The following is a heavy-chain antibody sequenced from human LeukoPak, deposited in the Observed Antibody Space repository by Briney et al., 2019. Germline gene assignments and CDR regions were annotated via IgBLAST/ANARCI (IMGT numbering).Heavy chain of an antibody. CDR2: INSDGSST. CDR3: ARDLRYCSGGSCYPRSGMDV. V-gene: IGHV3-74*01. Sequence: GGSLRLSCAASGFTFSTYWMHWVRQAPGKGLVWVSRINSDGSSTSYADSVKGRFTISRDNAKNTLYLQMNSLRAEDTAVYYCARDLRYCSGGSCYPRSGMDVWGQGTTVTVSS. CDR1: GFTFSTYW. J-gene: IGHJ6*02. D-gene: IGHD2-15*01.